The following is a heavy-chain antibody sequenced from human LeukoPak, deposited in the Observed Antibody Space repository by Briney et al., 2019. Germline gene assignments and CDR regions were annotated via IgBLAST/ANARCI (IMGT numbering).Heavy chain of an antibody. Sequence: SETLSLTCTVSGGSISSSSYYWGWIRQPPGKGLEWIVSIYYSGSTYYNPSLKSRVTISVDTSKNQFSLKLSSVTAADTAVYYCARHLSPASYYDSSGYSNWFDPWGQGTLVTVSS. D-gene: IGHD3-22*01. CDR1: GGSISSSSYY. V-gene: IGHV4-39*01. CDR3: ARHLSPASYYDSSGYSNWFDP. CDR2: IYYSGST. J-gene: IGHJ5*02.